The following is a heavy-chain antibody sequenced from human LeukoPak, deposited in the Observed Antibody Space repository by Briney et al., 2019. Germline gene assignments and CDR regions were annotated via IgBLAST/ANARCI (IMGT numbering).Heavy chain of an antibody. CDR2: INPSGGST. V-gene: IGHV1-46*01. CDR1: GYTFTSYY. CDR3: ARDSGLGYNYGGSDY. J-gene: IGHJ4*02. Sequence: ASVKVSCMASGYTFTSYYMHWVRQAPGQGLEWMGIINPSGGSTSYAQKFQGRVTMTRDTSTSTVYMELSSLRSEDTAVYYCARDSGLGYNYGGSDYWGQGTLVTVSS. D-gene: IGHD5-18*01.